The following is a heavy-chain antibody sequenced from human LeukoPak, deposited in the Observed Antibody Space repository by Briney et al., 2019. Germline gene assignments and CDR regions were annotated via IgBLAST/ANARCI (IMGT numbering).Heavy chain of an antibody. CDR3: ARVGSAFDI. J-gene: IGHJ3*02. CDR2: ISSSGSTI. V-gene: IGHV3-48*03. CDR1: GFTFSSYE. Sequence: GGSLRLSCAASGFTFSSYEMNWVRQAPGKGLEWVSYISSSGSTIYYADSAKGRFTISRDNAKNSLYLQMNSLRAEDTAVYYCARVGSAFDIWGQGTMVTVSS.